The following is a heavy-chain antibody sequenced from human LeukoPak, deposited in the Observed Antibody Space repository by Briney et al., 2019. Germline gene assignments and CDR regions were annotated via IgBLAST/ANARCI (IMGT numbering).Heavy chain of an antibody. Sequence: ASVKVSCKASGYTFTSYGISWVRQAPGHGLEWMGWINAYNGNTNYAQKLQGRVTMTTDTSTSTAYMELRSLRSDDTAVYYCALYSSGWHYFDYWGQGTLVTVSS. CDR3: ALYSSGWHYFDY. D-gene: IGHD6-19*01. V-gene: IGHV1-18*01. CDR1: GYTFTSYG. CDR2: INAYNGNT. J-gene: IGHJ4*02.